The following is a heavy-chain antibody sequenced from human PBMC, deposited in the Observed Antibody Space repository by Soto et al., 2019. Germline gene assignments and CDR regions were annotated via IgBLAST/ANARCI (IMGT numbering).Heavy chain of an antibody. D-gene: IGHD5-18*01. CDR3: ASSWTSYGYSIVDGMDV. J-gene: IGHJ6*02. CDR1: GYTFTSYA. CDR2: INAGNGNT. Sequence: GASVKVSCKASGYTFTSYAMHWVRQAPGQRLEWMGWINAGNGNTKYSQKFQGRVTITRATSASTAYMDLRSLRSEDTAVYYCASSWTSYGYSIVDGMDVWGQGTTVTVSS. V-gene: IGHV1-3*01.